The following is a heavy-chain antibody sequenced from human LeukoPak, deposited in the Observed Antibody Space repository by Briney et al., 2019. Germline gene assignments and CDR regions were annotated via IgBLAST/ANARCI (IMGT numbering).Heavy chain of an antibody. D-gene: IGHD3-16*02. CDR1: GGSISSYY. CDR2: IYTSGST. Sequence: SETLSLTCTVSGGSISSYYWSWIRQPAGKGLEWIGRIYTSGSTNYNPSPKSRVTMSVDTSKNQFSLKLSSVTAADTAVYYCASFGGVIVGPPDAFDIWGQGTMVTVSS. J-gene: IGHJ3*02. CDR3: ASFGGVIVGPPDAFDI. V-gene: IGHV4-4*07.